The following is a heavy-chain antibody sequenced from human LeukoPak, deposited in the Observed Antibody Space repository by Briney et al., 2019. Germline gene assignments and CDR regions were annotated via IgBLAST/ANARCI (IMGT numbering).Heavy chain of an antibody. CDR1: GFTFSSYG. CDR2: ISGSGGTT. CDR3: AKVVYSGGWVTPVDH. J-gene: IGHJ4*02. V-gene: IGHV3-23*01. D-gene: IGHD6-19*01. Sequence: PGGSLRLSCAASGFTFSSYGMSWVRQAPGKGLEWVSVISGSGGTTYSADSVRGRFTISRDNSKDTLYLQMNSLRAEDTAVYYCAKVVYSGGWVTPVDHWGQGTLVTVSS.